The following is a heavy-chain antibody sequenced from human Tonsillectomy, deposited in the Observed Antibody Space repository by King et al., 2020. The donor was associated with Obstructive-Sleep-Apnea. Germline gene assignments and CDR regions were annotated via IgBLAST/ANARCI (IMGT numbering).Heavy chain of an antibody. D-gene: IGHD6-6*01. J-gene: IGHJ4*02. CDR2: LSYDGNNE. CDR1: GFTFSSYA. CDR3: ARDALYSISSYLDY. V-gene: IGHV3-30*04. Sequence: QVQLVESGGGVVQPGRSLRLSCAASGFTFSSYAIHWVRQSPGKGLEWVAVLSYDGNNEQYADSVKDRLTISRDNSKNMQYLQMNSLRPEDTSVYYCARDALYSISSYLDYWGQGTLVTVSS.